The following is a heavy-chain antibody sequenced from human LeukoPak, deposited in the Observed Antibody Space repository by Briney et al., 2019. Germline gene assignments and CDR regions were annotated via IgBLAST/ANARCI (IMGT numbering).Heavy chain of an antibody. CDR2: INPNNGGA. D-gene: IGHD2-15*01. J-gene: IGHJ5*02. Sequence: ASVKVSCKASGYTFTGYYMHWVRQAPGQGLEWMGRINPNNGGANSAQKFQGRVTMTRDTSISTAYMELSSLRSDDTAVYYCARGVVGAVNWFDPWGQGTLVTVSS. CDR3: ARGVVGAVNWFDP. V-gene: IGHV1-2*06. CDR1: GYTFTGYY.